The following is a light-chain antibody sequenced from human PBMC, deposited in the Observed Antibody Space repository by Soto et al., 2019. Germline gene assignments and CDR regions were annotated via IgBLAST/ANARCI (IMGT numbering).Light chain of an antibody. J-gene: IGKJ4*02. V-gene: IGKV1-9*01. CDR3: QQLKIYTRT. CDR1: QCFXSY. Sequence: IRMTQCAVALSASVGDSATITCRASQCFXSYFDWYQQKPGKAPKVLXYHASTLQSGVPSRFSGSGSGTAFTLTISSLQPAYCASYYGQQLKIYTRTFGGGTKVEIK. CDR2: HAS.